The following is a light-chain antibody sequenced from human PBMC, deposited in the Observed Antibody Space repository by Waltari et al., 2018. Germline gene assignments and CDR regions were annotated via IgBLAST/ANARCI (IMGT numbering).Light chain of an antibody. V-gene: IGKV3-11*01. Sequence: EIVLTRSPATLSLSPGERATLSCRASQSVRTYLAWYQHRPGLAPRLLIYDASNRATDVPARFSGSGSGTDFTLTISSLQPEDFAVYYCQERSNWPGGAFGGGTKVE. CDR1: QSVRTY. J-gene: IGKJ4*01. CDR3: QERSNWPGGA. CDR2: DAS.